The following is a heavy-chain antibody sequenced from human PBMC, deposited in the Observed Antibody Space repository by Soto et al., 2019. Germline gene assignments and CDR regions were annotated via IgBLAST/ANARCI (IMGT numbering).Heavy chain of an antibody. CDR2: IIPILGIA. J-gene: IGHJ3*02. V-gene: IGHV1-69*02. D-gene: IGHD2-15*01. CDR1: GGTFSSYT. CDR3: ARIVGHCSGGSCYPDAFDI. Sequence: SVKVSCKASGGTFSSYTISWVRQAPGQGLEWMGRIIPILGIANYAQKFQGRVTITADKSTSTAYMELSSLRSEDTAVYYCARIVGHCSGGSCYPDAFDIWGQGTMVTVS.